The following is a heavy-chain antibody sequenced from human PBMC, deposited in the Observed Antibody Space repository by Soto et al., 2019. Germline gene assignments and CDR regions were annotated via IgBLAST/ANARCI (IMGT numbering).Heavy chain of an antibody. CDR3: AREGYCSSTSCYSFDY. V-gene: IGHV3-64*01. CDR1: GFTFSYYA. CDR2: ISSNGGGT. J-gene: IGHJ4*02. Sequence: EVQLVESGGGLVQPGGSLRLSCAASGFTFSYYAMHWVRQAPGRGREYFSAISSNGGGTYYANSVKGRFTISRDNSKNTLYLQMGSLRAEDMAVYYCAREGYCSSTSCYSFDYWGQGTLVTVSS. D-gene: IGHD2-2*01.